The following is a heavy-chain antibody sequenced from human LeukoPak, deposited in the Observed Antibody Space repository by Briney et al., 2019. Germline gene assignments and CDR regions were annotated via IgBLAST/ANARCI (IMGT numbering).Heavy chain of an antibody. J-gene: IGHJ3*02. CDR1: EFSLGSNY. CDR3: ARGGTMVTGAFDI. Sequence: GGSLRLSCAASEFSLGSNYMTWVRQAPGKGLEWVSLIYSGGSTYYSDSVNGRFTISRDNSKNTLYLQMNSLRAEDTAVYYCARGGTMVTGAFDIWGQGTMVTVSS. V-gene: IGHV3-66*01. CDR2: IYSGGST. D-gene: IGHD5-18*01.